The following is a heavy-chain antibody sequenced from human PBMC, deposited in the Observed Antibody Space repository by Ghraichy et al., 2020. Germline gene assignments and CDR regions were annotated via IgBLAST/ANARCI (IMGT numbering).Heavy chain of an antibody. V-gene: IGHV4-39*01. CDR3: ARLSRPYYDILTGYYQSFDY. J-gene: IGHJ4*02. D-gene: IGHD3-9*01. CDR1: GGSISSSSYY. CDR2: IYYSGST. Sequence: SETLSLTCTVSGGSISSSSYYWGWIRQPPGKGLEWIGSIYYSGSTYYNPSLKSRVTISVDTSKNQFSLKLSSVTAADTAVYYCARLSRPYYDILTGYYQSFDYWGQGTLVTVSS.